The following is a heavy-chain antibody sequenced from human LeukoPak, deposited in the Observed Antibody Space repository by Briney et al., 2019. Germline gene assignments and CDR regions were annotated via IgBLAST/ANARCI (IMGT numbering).Heavy chain of an antibody. CDR2: IRSKANSYAT. CDR1: GFTFSGSA. CDR3: TRSYSSSSFDP. D-gene: IGHD6-13*01. V-gene: IGHV3-73*01. Sequence: SGGSLRLSCAASGFTFSGSAMHWVRQASGKGLEWVGRIRSKANSYATAYAASVKGRFTISRDDSKNTAYLQMNGLKTEDTAVYYCTRSYSSSSFDPWGQGTLVTVSS. J-gene: IGHJ5*02.